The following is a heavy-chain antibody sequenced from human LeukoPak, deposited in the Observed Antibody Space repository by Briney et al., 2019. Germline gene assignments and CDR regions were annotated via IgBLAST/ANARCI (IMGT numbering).Heavy chain of an antibody. CDR2: IYTSGST. V-gene: IGHV4-61*02. Sequence: SQTLSLXCTVSGGSISSGNYYWTWIRQPAGKGLEWIGRIYTSGSTNYNPSLESRVTISLDTSKNQFSLNLSSVTAADTAVYYCARASGDYLWRTFDIWGQGTMVTVSS. J-gene: IGHJ3*02. CDR3: ARASGDYLWRTFDI. D-gene: IGHD4-17*01. CDR1: GGSISSGNYY.